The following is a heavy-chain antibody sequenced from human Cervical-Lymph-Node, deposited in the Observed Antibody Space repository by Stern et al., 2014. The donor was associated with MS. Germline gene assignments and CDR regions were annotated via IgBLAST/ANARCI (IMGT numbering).Heavy chain of an antibody. CDR3: SRRLGSCIGGCCRHYYYGMDV. CDR1: GFTFSSYG. D-gene: IGHD2-15*01. V-gene: IGHV3-30*03. Sequence: VELVESGGGVVQPGRSLRLSCAASGFTFSSYGMHWVRQAPGKGLEWVAVISYDGSNKYYADSVKGRFTISRDNSKHTLYLQMISLRTEDAAVYYFSRRLGSCIGGCCRHYYYGMDVWGQGTTVTVSS. CDR2: ISYDGSNK. J-gene: IGHJ6*02.